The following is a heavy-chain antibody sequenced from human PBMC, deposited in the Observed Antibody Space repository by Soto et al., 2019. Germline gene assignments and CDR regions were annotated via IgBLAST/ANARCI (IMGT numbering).Heavy chain of an antibody. J-gene: IGHJ4*02. CDR2: IWYDGSNK. CDR1: GFTFSSYG. V-gene: IGHV3-33*01. Sequence: GGSLRLSCAASGFTFSSYGMHWVRQAPGKGLEWVAVIWYDGSNKNYADSVKGRFTISRDNAKNTLYLQMNSLRAEDTAVYYCARVNDWNLYFDYWRQGTLVTVSS. CDR3: ARVNDWNLYFDY. D-gene: IGHD1-1*01.